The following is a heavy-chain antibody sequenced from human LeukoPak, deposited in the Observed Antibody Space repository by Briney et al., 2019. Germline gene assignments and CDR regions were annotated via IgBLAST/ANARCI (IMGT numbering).Heavy chain of an antibody. J-gene: IGHJ4*02. Sequence: SETLSLTCTVSCGSISSYYWSWIRHPAGKGLEWIGGIYTSGSTNYNPSLKSRVTMSVDTSKNQFSLKLSSVTAADTAVYYCARIVDTTMAFFDYWGQGTLVTVSS. CDR1: CGSISSYY. V-gene: IGHV4-4*07. CDR3: ARIVDTTMAFFDY. CDR2: IYTSGST. D-gene: IGHD5-18*01.